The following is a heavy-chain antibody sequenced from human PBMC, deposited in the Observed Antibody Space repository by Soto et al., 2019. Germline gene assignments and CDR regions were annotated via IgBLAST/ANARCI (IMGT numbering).Heavy chain of an antibody. CDR1: GGTFSSYA. D-gene: IGHD4-4*01. CDR3: ASSYSNYLFYYGMDV. CDR2: MIPIFGTA. J-gene: IGHJ6*02. Sequence: GASVKVSCKASGGTFSSYAIRWVRHAPGQRLEWMGGMIPIFGTANCAQKFQGRVTITADESTSTAYMELSSLRSEDTAVYYCASSYSNYLFYYGMDVWGQGTTVTVSS. V-gene: IGHV1-69*13.